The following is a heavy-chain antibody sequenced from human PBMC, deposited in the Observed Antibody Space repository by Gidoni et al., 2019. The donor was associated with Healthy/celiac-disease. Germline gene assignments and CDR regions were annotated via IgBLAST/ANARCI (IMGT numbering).Heavy chain of an antibody. CDR3: ARVPVANYDFWSGHPEMDY. J-gene: IGHJ4*02. Sequence: QVQLVESGGGVVQPGRSLRLSCAASGFTFSSYGMHWVRQAPGKGLEWVAVIWYDGSNKYYADSVKGRFTISRDNSKNTLYLQMNSLRAEDTAVYYCARVPVANYDFWSGHPEMDYWGQGTLVTVSS. D-gene: IGHD3-3*01. CDR2: IWYDGSNK. CDR1: GFTFSSYG. V-gene: IGHV3-33*01.